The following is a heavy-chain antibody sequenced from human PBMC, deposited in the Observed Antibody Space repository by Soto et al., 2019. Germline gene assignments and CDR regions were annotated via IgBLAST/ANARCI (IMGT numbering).Heavy chain of an antibody. V-gene: IGHV3-30*18. Sequence: GGSLRLSCAASGFTFSSYGMHWVRQAPGKGLEWVAVISYDGSNKYYADSVKGRFTISRDNSKNTLYLQMNSLRAEDTAVYYCAKVWFYGYQGLPIDYWGQGTLVTVSS. J-gene: IGHJ4*02. CDR2: ISYDGSNK. CDR1: GFTFSSYG. CDR3: AKVWFYGYQGLPIDY. D-gene: IGHD5-18*01.